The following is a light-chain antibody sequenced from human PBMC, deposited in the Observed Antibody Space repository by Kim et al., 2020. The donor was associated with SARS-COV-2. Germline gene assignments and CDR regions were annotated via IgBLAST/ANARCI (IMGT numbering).Light chain of an antibody. CDR2: SDS. Sequence: GQTVTISCSGSTSNIGRKAVNWDQQVPGAAPKFLIFSDSKRPSGVPDRLSGSKSGSSASLAISGLQSDDEATYYCAAWDDSLNAWVFGGGTKVTVL. J-gene: IGLJ3*02. CDR3: AAWDDSLNAWV. CDR1: TSNIGRKA. V-gene: IGLV1-44*01.